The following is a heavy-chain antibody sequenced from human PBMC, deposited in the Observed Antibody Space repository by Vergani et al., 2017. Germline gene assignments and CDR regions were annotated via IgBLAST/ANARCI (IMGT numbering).Heavy chain of an antibody. V-gene: IGHV1-46*03. D-gene: IGHD3-9*01. CDR3: ARGDYGILTGYRY. Sequence: QVQVVQSGAEVKKSGASVKVSCKTSGYTFSNYYMHWVRQAPGQGLEWMGIINPSGGQTNYAQKFQDRVTMTRDTSTSTVYMELSSLGYEDTAIYYCARGDYGILTGYRYWGQGTLVTVSA. CDR2: INPSGGQT. J-gene: IGHJ4*02. CDR1: GYTFSNYY.